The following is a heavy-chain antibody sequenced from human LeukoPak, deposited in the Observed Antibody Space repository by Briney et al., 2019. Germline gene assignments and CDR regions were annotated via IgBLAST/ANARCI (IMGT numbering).Heavy chain of an antibody. CDR2: MNPNSGNT. Sequence: GASVKVSCKASGYTFTSYDINWVRQATGQGLEWMGWMNPNSGNTGYAQKFQGRVTMTRSTSISTAYMELSSLRSEDTAVYYCARGIGAAAHFYYYYYYMDVWGKGTTVTVSS. CDR1: GYTFTSYD. CDR3: ARGIGAAAHFYYYYYYMDV. D-gene: IGHD6-13*01. V-gene: IGHV1-8*01. J-gene: IGHJ6*03.